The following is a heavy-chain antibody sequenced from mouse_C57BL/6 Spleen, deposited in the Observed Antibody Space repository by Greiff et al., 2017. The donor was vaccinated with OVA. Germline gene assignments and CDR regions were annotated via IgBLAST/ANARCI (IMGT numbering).Heavy chain of an antibody. CDR1: GYSITSGYY. D-gene: IGHD1-1*01. CDR2: ISYDGSN. Sequence: VQLKESGPGLVKPSQSLSLTCSVTGYSITSGYYWNWIRQFPGNKLEWMGYISYDGSNNYNPSLKNRISITRDTSKNQFFLKLNSVTTEDTATYYCARGITTVVPTGAMDYWGQGTSVTVSS. J-gene: IGHJ4*01. V-gene: IGHV3-6*01. CDR3: ARGITTVVPTGAMDY.